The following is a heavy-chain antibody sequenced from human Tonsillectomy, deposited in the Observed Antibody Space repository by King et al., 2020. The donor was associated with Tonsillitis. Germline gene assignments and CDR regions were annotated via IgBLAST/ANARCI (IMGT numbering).Heavy chain of an antibody. CDR1: GGTFSSYA. V-gene: IGHV1-69*01. Sequence: QLVQSGAEVKKPGSSVKVSCKASGGTFSSYAISWVRQAPGPGRGWMVGSIPIFGTANYAQKFQGRVTITADESTSTAYMELSSLRSEDTAVYYCARGYYDSSGTEYYFDYWGQGTLVTVSS. CDR3: ARGYYDSSGTEYYFDY. CDR2: SIPIFGTA. D-gene: IGHD3-22*01. J-gene: IGHJ4*02.